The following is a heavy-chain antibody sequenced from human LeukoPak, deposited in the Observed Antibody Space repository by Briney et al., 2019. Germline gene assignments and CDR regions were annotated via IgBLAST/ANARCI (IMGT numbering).Heavy chain of an antibody. CDR2: ISSSSDYI. D-gene: IGHD3-10*01. CDR3: ARDNGSGSYSPIDY. CDR1: GFTFSTYS. Sequence: GGSLRLPCAASGFTFSTYSMNWVRQAPGKGLEWVSSISSSSDYIYYADSVKGRFTISRDNAKNSLYLQMNSLRAEDTAVYYCARDNGSGSYSPIDYWGQGTLVTVSS. V-gene: IGHV3-21*01. J-gene: IGHJ4*02.